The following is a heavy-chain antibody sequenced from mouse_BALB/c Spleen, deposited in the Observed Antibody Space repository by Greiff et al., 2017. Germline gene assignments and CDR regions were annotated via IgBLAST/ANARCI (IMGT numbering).Heavy chain of an antibody. Sequence: DVKLQESGGGLVQPGGSRKLSCAASGFTFSSFGMHWVRQAPEKGLEWVAYISSGSSTIYYADTVKGRFTISRDNPKNTLFLQMTSLRSEDTAMYYCARGPRGLYFDYWGQGTTLTVSS. CDR3: ARGPRGLYFDY. CDR2: ISSGSSTI. V-gene: IGHV5-17*02. J-gene: IGHJ2*01. CDR1: GFTFSSFG.